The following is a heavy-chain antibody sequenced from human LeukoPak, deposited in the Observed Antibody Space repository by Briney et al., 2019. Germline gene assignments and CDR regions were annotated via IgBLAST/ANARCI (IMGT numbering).Heavy chain of an antibody. V-gene: IGHV1-18*01. J-gene: IGHJ4*02. CDR2: ISAYNGNT. D-gene: IGHD4-17*01. CDR1: GYTFTSYG. CDR3: ARVTVTTLFDH. Sequence: ASVKVSCKASGYTFTSYGISWVRQAPGRGLEWMGWISAYNGNTNYVRKFQGRVTMTTDTSTSTAYMELTSLRSNDTAVYYCARVTVTTLFDHWGPGTLVTVSS.